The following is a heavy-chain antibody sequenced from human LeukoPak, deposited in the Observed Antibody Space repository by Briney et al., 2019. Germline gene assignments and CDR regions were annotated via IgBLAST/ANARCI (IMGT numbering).Heavy chain of an antibody. CDR3: ARDFAVGFLEWLGYFDY. CDR2: ISYDGSNK. CDR1: GFTFSSYA. D-gene: IGHD3-3*02. J-gene: IGHJ4*02. Sequence: GRSLRLSCAASGFTFSSYAMHWVRQAPGKGLEGVAVISYDGSNKYYADSVKGRFTISRDNSKNTLYLQMNSLRAEDTAVYYCARDFAVGFLEWLGYFDYWGQGTLVTVSS. V-gene: IGHV3-30-3*01.